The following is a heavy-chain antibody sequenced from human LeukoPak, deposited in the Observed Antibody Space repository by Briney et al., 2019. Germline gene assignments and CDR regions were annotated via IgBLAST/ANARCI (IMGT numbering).Heavy chain of an antibody. CDR2: MNPDNGNT. CDR1: GYTFTSYQ. V-gene: IGHV1-8*01. D-gene: IGHD2-2*01. CDR3: ARGHVLVPAATDY. J-gene: IGHJ4*02. Sequence: ASVKVSCKASGYTFTSYQINWVRQATGQGVEWMGWMNPDNGNTGFAQNFQGRVTMTRNISISTAYMALSSLRSGDTAVYYCARGHVLVPAATDYWGQGTLVTVSS.